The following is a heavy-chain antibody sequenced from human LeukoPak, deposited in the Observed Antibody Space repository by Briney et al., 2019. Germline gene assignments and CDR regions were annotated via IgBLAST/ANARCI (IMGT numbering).Heavy chain of an antibody. CDR2: ISAYNGNT. Sequence: ASVKVSCKASGYTFTSYGISWVRQAPGQGLEWMGWISAYNGNTNYAQKLQGRVTMTTDTSTSTAYMELRSLRSDDTAVYYCARTSYDSSGYSSRFDPWGQGTLVTVSS. V-gene: IGHV1-18*01. J-gene: IGHJ5*02. D-gene: IGHD3-22*01. CDR3: ARTSYDSSGYSSRFDP. CDR1: GYTFTSYG.